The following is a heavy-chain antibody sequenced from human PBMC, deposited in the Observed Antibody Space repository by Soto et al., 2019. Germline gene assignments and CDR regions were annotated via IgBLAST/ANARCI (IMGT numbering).Heavy chain of an antibody. CDR2: ISAGAGST. V-gene: IGHV3-23*01. CDR3: AKDQRRSGSNWFDP. CDR1: GFTFSNFA. J-gene: IGHJ5*02. D-gene: IGHD5-12*01. Sequence: PGGSLRLSCAASGFTFSNFAMSWVRQVPGGGLEWVSAISAGAGSTYYADSVKGRFSISRDNSKDTLYLQMNNLRAEDTAVYYCAKDQRRSGSNWFDPWGQGTLVTVSS.